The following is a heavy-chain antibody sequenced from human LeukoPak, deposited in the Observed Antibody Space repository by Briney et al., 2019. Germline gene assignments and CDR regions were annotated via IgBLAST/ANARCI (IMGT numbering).Heavy chain of an antibody. CDR1: GGSLSGFF. V-gene: IGHV4-34*01. Sequence: PSETLSLTCAVYGGSLSGFFWSWIRQPPGKGLEWVGGIHHSGSTNYNPSLKSRVTISVDTSKNQFSLKLSSVTAADTAVYYCARGRYDSSGYYKGVPYYFDYWGQGTLVTVSS. CDR3: ARGRYDSSGYYKGVPYYFDY. CDR2: IHHSGST. J-gene: IGHJ4*02. D-gene: IGHD3-22*01.